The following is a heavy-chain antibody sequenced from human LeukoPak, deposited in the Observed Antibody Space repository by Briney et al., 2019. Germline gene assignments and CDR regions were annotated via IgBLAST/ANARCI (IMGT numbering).Heavy chain of an antibody. Sequence: QPGGSLRLSCAASGFTFSSYVMHWVRQAPGKGLEWVAVISSDGSAKYYADSGKGRFTTSRDNSKNQLYLQMNSLRAEDTAVYCCAKGVRGVIAYYFDYWGQGTLVTVSS. CDR2: ISSDGSAK. CDR3: AKGVRGVIAYYFDY. D-gene: IGHD3-10*01. V-gene: IGHV3-30*18. CDR1: GFTFSSYV. J-gene: IGHJ4*02.